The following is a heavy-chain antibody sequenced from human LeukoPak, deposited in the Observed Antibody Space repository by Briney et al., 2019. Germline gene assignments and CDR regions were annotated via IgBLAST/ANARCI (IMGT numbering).Heavy chain of an antibody. CDR3: ARDPRYCSSTSCYAFDI. CDR2: IYSGGST. CDR1: GFTVSSNY. J-gene: IGHJ3*02. D-gene: IGHD2-2*01. V-gene: IGHV3-53*01. Sequence: GGSLRLSCAASGFTVSSNYMSWVRQAPGKGLEWVSVIYSGGSTYYADSVKGRFTISIDNSKNTLYLQMNSLRAEDTAVYYCARDPRYCSSTSCYAFDIWGQGTMVTVSS.